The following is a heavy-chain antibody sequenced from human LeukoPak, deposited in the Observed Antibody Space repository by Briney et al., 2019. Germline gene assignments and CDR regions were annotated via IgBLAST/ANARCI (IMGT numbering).Heavy chain of an antibody. V-gene: IGHV3-30*02. CDR3: AKAIAAVKGGFDY. Sequence: GGSLRLSCAASGFTFSSYGMHWVRQAPGKGLEWVAVIWYDGSNKYYADSVKGRFTISRDNSKNTLYLQMNSLRPEDTAVYYCAKAIAAVKGGFDYWGQGTLVTVSS. CDR2: IWYDGSNK. J-gene: IGHJ4*02. D-gene: IGHD6-13*01. CDR1: GFTFSSYG.